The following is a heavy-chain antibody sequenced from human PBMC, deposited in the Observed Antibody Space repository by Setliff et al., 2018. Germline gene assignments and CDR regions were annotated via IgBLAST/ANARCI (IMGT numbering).Heavy chain of an antibody. Sequence: GGSLRLSCAASGFTFSSDPMNWVRQAPGKGLEWLSNIRNDGATTSYADSVKGRFTIYRDNVKNSLFLQMNSLRAEDTAVYYCARGRPDYHYDSSGPSYYYYMDVWGAGTMVTVSS. CDR1: GFTFSSDP. D-gene: IGHD3-22*01. CDR2: IRNDGATT. J-gene: IGHJ6*03. V-gene: IGHV3-48*01. CDR3: ARGRPDYHYDSSGPSYYYYMDV.